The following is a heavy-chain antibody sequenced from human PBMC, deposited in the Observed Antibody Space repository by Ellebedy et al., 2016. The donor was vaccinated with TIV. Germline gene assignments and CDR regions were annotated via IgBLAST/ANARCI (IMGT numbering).Heavy chain of an antibody. Sequence: AASVKVSCKASGYTFTSYDINWVRQATGQGLEGMGRMNPNRGNTGYVQKFQGRVTITRNTSISTAYMELSSLRSEDTAVYYCARVYGSGSYLYYYYGMDVWGQGTTVTVSS. V-gene: IGHV1-8*03. CDR1: GYTFTSYD. CDR3: ARVYGSGSYLYYYYGMDV. J-gene: IGHJ6*02. D-gene: IGHD3-10*01. CDR2: MNPNRGNT.